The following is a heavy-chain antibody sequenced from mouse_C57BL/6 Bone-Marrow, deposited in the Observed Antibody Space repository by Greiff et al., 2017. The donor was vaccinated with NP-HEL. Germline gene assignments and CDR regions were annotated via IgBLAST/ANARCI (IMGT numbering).Heavy chain of an antibody. CDR2: INPSNGGT. CDR3: ARGETVVALRWYFDV. Sequence: QVHVKQPGTELVKPGASVKLSCKASGYTFTSYWMHWVKQRPGQGLEWIGNINPSNGGTNYNEKFKSKATLTVDKSSSTAYMQLSSLTSEDSAVYYCARGETVVALRWYFDVWGTGTTVTVSS. D-gene: IGHD1-1*01. V-gene: IGHV1-53*01. J-gene: IGHJ1*03. CDR1: GYTFTSYW.